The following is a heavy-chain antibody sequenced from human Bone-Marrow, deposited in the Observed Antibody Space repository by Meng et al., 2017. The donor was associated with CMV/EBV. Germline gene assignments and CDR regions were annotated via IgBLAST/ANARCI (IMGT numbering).Heavy chain of an antibody. CDR2: IKQDGSEK. J-gene: IGHJ6*02. V-gene: IGHV3-7*01. Sequence: GESLKISCAASEFTFSSYWMSWVRQALGKGLEWVANIKQDGSEKYYVDSVKGRFTISRDNAKNSLYLQMNSLRAEETAVYYCARDRTYYYDSSGYFDYGMDVWGQGTTVTVSS. CDR3: ARDRTYYYDSSGYFDYGMDV. D-gene: IGHD3-22*01. CDR1: EFTFSSYW.